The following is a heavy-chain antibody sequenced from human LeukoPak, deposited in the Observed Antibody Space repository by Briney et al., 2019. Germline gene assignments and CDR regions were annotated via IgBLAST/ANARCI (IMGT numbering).Heavy chain of an antibody. J-gene: IGHJ4*02. D-gene: IGHD3-16*01. Sequence: PGGSLRLSCAASGFTFSSYWMSWVRQAPGEGLEWVANIKHDESEKNYLDSVKGRFAISRDNAQNSLYLQMSGLRVEDTAVYYCTRRLDDWGQGTLVTVSS. CDR2: IKHDESEK. CDR1: GFTFSSYW. CDR3: TRRLDD. V-gene: IGHV3-7*01.